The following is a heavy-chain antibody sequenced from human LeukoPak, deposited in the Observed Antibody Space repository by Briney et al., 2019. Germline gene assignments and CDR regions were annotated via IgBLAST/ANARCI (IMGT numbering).Heavy chain of an antibody. Sequence: SETLSLTCVVSGVSISGNRYYWGWIRQPPGRGLEWIVSIYYSASTYYNSSRESRIAISVDTSKNQFYLNLRSVTAADTAVYYCVRDRRDGYKYDHWGQGILVTVSS. CDR3: VRDRRDGYKYDH. CDR2: IYYSAST. D-gene: IGHD5-24*01. J-gene: IGHJ4*02. CDR1: GVSISGNRYY. V-gene: IGHV4-39*07.